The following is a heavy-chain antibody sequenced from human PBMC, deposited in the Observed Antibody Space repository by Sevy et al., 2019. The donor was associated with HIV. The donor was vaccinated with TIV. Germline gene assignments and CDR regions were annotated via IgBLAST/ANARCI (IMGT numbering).Heavy chain of an antibody. CDR3: ARLYDPRGRMEFDP. V-gene: IGHV4-59*11. Sequence: SETLSLTCTFSGGSISTHSWSWIRRPPGKGLEWIGYMYYSGSTNYNPSLKSRVTVSMDASKNQFSLNLSSVTAADTAVYYCARLYDPRGRMEFDPWGQGTLVTVSS. CDR1: GGSISTHS. J-gene: IGHJ5*02. CDR2: MYYSGST. D-gene: IGHD3-3*01.